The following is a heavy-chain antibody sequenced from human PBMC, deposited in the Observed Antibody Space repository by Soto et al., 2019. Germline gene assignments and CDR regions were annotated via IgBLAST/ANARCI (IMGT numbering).Heavy chain of an antibody. CDR1: GGSFKSGSYS. CDR3: ARDFAYFDS. J-gene: IGHJ4*02. CDR2: VYHTGRT. V-gene: IGHV4-61*01. Sequence: QVQLQESGPGLVKPSETLSLTCTVSGGSFKSGSYSWSWIRQPPGKGLEWIGYVYHTGRTSYNPCPNSRVSILMDTSQNQFSLTLDSVTSADTAVYFCARDFAYFDSWGQGTLVTVSS.